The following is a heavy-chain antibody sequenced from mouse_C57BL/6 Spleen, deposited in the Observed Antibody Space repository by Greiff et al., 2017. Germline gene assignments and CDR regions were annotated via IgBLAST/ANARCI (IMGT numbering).Heavy chain of an antibody. D-gene: IGHD2-4*01. V-gene: IGHV5-17*01. J-gene: IGHJ4*01. Sequence: DVKLVESGGGLVKPGGSLKLSCAASGFTFSDYGMHWVRQAPEKGLEWVAYISSGSSTIYYADTVKGRFTISRDNAKNTLFLQMTSLRSEDTAMYYCARVGYDYDEEGAMDYWGQGTSVTVSS. CDR2: ISSGSSTI. CDR3: ARVGYDYDEEGAMDY. CDR1: GFTFSDYG.